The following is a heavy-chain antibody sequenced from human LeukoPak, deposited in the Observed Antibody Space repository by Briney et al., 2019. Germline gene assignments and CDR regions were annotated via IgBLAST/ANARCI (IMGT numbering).Heavy chain of an antibody. CDR3: AREGNTAMTKTFEQ. Sequence: SVKVSCKASGGTFSSNAITWVRQARGQGLEWMGRIIPMSATTNYAQKFQGRVTTTTDESTSTVYMELSSLRSEDTAVYYCAREGNTAMTKTFEQWGQGTLVTVSS. CDR1: GGTFSSNA. CDR2: IIPMSATT. D-gene: IGHD5-18*01. V-gene: IGHV1-69*05. J-gene: IGHJ4*02.